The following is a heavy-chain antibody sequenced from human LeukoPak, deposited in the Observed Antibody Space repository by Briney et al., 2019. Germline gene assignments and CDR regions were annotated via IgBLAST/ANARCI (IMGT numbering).Heavy chain of an antibody. D-gene: IGHD4-23*01. CDR2: MYYSGST. CDR3: ARLAATVVTRTDRDFDY. CDR1: GGSISSSSYD. V-gene: IGHV4-39*07. J-gene: IGHJ4*02. Sequence: PAQTLSLTCTVAGGSISSSSYDWAWLRQPPGKGLEWFGSMYYSGSTCYNPSLKSRVTISVDTSKNQFSLKLSSVTAADTAVYYCARLAATVVTRTDRDFDYWGQGTLVTVSS.